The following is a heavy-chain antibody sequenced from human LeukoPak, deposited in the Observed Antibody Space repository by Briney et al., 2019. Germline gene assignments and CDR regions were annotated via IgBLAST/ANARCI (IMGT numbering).Heavy chain of an antibody. CDR1: GGSFSGYY. V-gene: IGHV4-34*01. Sequence: PSETLSLTCAVYGGSFSGYYWSWIRQPPGKGLEWIGEINHSGSTNYNPSLKSRVTISVDTSKNQFSLKLSSVTAADTAVYYCARERLAGEDYWGQGTLVTVSS. D-gene: IGHD3-10*01. CDR2: INHSGST. J-gene: IGHJ4*02. CDR3: ARERLAGEDY.